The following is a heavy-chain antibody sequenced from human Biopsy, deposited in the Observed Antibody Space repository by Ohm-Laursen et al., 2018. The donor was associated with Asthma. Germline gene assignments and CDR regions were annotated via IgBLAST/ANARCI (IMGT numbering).Heavy chain of an antibody. CDR3: ARGYSGSDRIVYYYSGLEV. CDR2: LIPVLGTP. D-gene: IGHD5-12*01. Sequence: AASVKVSCKASGDSFSNYAISWVRQAPGQGLEWMGELIPVLGTPDHAQMFEGRVTITADESTSTAYMELSSLSSEDTAVYYCARGYSGSDRIVYYYSGLEVWGQGTTVTVSS. CDR1: GDSFSNYA. J-gene: IGHJ6*02. V-gene: IGHV1-69*13.